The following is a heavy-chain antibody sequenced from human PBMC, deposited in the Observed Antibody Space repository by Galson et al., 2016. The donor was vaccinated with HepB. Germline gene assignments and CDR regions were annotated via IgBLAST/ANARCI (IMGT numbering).Heavy chain of an antibody. CDR3: GRSVAHEGFYYGVDV. J-gene: IGHJ6*02. CDR2: IIPLFGTP. D-gene: IGHD3-3*01. CDR1: GGTFSSYA. V-gene: IGHV1-69*13. Sequence: SVKVSCKASGGTFSSYAVSWVRRAPGQGLAWMGGIIPLFGTPNYAQRFQGRVTITAAESTSTAYMELSSLRSEDTAVYCCGRSVAHEGFYYGVDVWGQGTTVTVSS.